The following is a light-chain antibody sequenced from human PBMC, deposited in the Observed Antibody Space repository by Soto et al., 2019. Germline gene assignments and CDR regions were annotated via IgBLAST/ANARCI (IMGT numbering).Light chain of an antibody. CDR2: LGS. V-gene: IGKV2-28*01. CDR1: HSLLHSNGYNY. CDR3: MQALQSIT. J-gene: IGKJ5*01. Sequence: DIVMTQSPLSLPVTPGEPASISCRSSHSLLHSNGYNYLDWYLQKPGQSPQLLIYLGSNRASGVPDRFSGSGSGTDFTLKISRVEAEDVGVYYCMQALQSITFGQGTRLENK.